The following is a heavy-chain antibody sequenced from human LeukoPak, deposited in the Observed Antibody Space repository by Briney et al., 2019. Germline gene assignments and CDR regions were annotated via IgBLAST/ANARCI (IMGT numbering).Heavy chain of an antibody. CDR3: ARQAGGYSYGYVSPYYFDY. J-gene: IGHJ4*02. V-gene: IGHV4-39*01. CDR1: GGSISSSSYY. D-gene: IGHD5-18*01. CDR2: IYYSGST. Sequence: SETLSLTCTVSGGSISSSSYYWGWIRQPPGKGLEWIGSIYYSGSTYYNPSLKSRVTISVDTSKNQCSLKLSSVTAADTAVYYCARQAGGYSYGYVSPYYFDYWGQGTLVTVSS.